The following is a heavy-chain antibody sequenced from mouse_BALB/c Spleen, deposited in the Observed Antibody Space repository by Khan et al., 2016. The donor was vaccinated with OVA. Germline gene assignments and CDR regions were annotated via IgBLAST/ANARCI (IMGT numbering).Heavy chain of an antibody. CDR3: ARAYDMYHGYYAIDY. V-gene: IGHV2-6-4*01. CDR1: GFSLSRYN. J-gene: IGHJ4*01. CDR2: IWGGGGT. D-gene: IGHD2-14*01. Sequence: QVQLKESGPGLVTPSQSLSITCTVSGFSLSRYNIHWVRQPPGKGLEWLGMIWGGGGTDYTSTLKSRLSISKDNSKSQVILKMNSLQTDDAAMYYCARAYDMYHGYYAIDYWGQGTSVTVSS.